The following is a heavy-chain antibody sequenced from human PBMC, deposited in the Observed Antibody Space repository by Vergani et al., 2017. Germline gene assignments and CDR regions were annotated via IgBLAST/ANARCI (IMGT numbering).Heavy chain of an antibody. V-gene: IGHV4-59*01. CDR2: IYYSGST. J-gene: IGHJ2*01. CDR1: GGSISSYY. Sequence: QVQLQESGPGLVKPSETLSLTCTVSGGSISSYYWSWIRQPPGKGLEWIGYIYYSGSTNYNPSLKSRVTISVDTSKNQFSLKLTSVTAADTAVYYCARGSWYFDLWGRGTLVTVSS. CDR3: ARGSWYFDL.